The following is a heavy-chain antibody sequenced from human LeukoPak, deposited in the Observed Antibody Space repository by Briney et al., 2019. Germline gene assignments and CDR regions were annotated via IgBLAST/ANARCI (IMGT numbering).Heavy chain of an antibody. J-gene: IGHJ4*02. CDR1: GFTFSRYV. CDR3: AAREVDSSRVSLDN. CDR2: ISHDGGTN. D-gene: IGHD6-13*01. V-gene: IGHV3-30-3*01. Sequence: QPGGSLRLSCAASGFTFSRYVMHWVRQAPGKGLEWVAAISHDGGTNFCADSVKGRFTVSRDNSKNTLYLQMDSLSAEDTAVYYCAAREVDSSRVSLDNWGQGTLVTVSS.